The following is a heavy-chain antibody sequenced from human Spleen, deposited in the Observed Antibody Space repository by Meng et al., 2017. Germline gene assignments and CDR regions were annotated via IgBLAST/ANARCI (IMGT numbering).Heavy chain of an antibody. Sequence: GESLKISCAASGFTFSSYSMNWVRQAPGKGLEWVGRIRSKANNYATSYGESVKGRFSISRDDAQKTAYLQMNSLKSDDTAVYYCSRLDSGMDVWGQGTTVTVSS. CDR3: SRLDSGMDV. CDR1: GFTFSSYS. CDR2: IRSKANNYAT. J-gene: IGHJ6*02. V-gene: IGHV3-73*01.